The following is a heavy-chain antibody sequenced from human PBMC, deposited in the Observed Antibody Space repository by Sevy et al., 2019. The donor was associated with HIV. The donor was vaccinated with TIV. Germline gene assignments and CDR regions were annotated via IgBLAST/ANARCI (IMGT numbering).Heavy chain of an antibody. V-gene: IGHV3-21*01. CDR2: ISSSSSYI. Sequence: GGSLRLSCAASGFTFSSYSMNWVRQAPGKGLEWVSSISSSSSYIYYANSVKGRFTISRDNAKNSLYLQMNSLRAEDTAVYYFARDAQYCSGGSCYSLIDYWGQGTLVTVSS. J-gene: IGHJ4*02. CDR1: GFTFSSYS. CDR3: ARDAQYCSGGSCYSLIDY. D-gene: IGHD2-15*01.